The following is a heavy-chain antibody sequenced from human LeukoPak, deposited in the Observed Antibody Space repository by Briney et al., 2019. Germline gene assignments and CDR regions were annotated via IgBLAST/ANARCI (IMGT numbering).Heavy chain of an antibody. CDR2: IYYSGST. V-gene: IGHV4-59*08. Sequence: SETLSLTCTVSGGSISRYYWSWIRQPPGKGLEWIGYIYYSGSTNYNPSLKSRVTISVDTSKNQFSLKLSSVTAADTAVYYCASLAAAGNGGEYFQHWGQGTLVTVSS. D-gene: IGHD6-13*01. J-gene: IGHJ1*01. CDR3: ASLAAAGNGGEYFQH. CDR1: GGSISRYY.